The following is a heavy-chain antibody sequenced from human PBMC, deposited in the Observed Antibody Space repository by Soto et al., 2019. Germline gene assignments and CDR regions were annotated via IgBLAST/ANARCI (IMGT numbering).Heavy chain of an antibody. D-gene: IGHD3-22*01. CDR3: ARSYIVEVIIVGPAWFDP. CDR1: GGPITRGGYH. J-gene: IGHJ5*02. V-gene: IGHV4-31*03. CDR2: ISYSGST. Sequence: PSETLSLTCTVSGGPITRGGYHWNWIRQHPGKGLEWIGSISYSGSTYYNPSLKSRISISVDTSKNQFSLKLSSVTAADTAVYYCARSYIVEVIIVGPAWFDPWGQGTLVTSPQ.